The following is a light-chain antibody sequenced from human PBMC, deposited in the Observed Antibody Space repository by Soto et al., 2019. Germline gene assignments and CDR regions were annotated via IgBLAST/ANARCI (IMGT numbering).Light chain of an antibody. CDR2: EVS. CDR3: AAYTSGRXSVI. V-gene: IGLV2-14*01. J-gene: IGLJ1*01. Sequence: QSFLTQPASVSGSPAQSITISCTGTSSDVRGYKYCSWYQQHPDKSPKLIIFEVSNRPSGISSRFSGSKSGNTASLTISALQAEEEDDYYFAAYTSGRXSVILGTGTKVXV. CDR1: SSDVRGYKY.